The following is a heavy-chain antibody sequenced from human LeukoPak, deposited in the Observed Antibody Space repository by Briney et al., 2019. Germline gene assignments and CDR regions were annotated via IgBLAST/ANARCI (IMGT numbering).Heavy chain of an antibody. CDR2: ISSSSSYI. D-gene: IGHD3-10*01. CDR3: ARDPPGGPYDY. Sequence: GGSLRLSCAASGFTFSSYSMNWVRQAPGKGLEWVSSISSSSSYIYYADSVKGRFTISGDNAKNSLYLQMNSLRAEDTAVYYCARDPPGGPYDYWGQGTLVTVSS. J-gene: IGHJ4*02. CDR1: GFTFSSYS. V-gene: IGHV3-21*01.